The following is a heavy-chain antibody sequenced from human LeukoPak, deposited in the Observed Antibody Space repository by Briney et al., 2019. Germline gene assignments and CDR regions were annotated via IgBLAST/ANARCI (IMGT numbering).Heavy chain of an antibody. Sequence: ASVKVSCKASGYTFTDYYMHWVRQAPGQGLEWMGRLNPNSGGTNYAQKFQGRVTMTRDTSISTAYMELSRLRSDDTAVYYCARLSLGYCSSTSCCGYWGQGTPVTVSS. V-gene: IGHV1-2*06. D-gene: IGHD2-2*01. J-gene: IGHJ4*02. CDR2: LNPNSGGT. CDR3: ARLSLGYCSSTSCCGY. CDR1: GYTFTDYY.